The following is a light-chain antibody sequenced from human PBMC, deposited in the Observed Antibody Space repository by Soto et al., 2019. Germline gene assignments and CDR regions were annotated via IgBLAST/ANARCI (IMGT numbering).Light chain of an antibody. V-gene: IGLV2-14*01. Sequence: QSVLTEPACVSVSPGQTITISCTGTSSDIGGYNAVSWYQHHPGKAPKLIIYEVTHRPSGVSDRFSASKSGNTASLTISGLQAEDEADYYCNSFRVSHLYVFGTGTKVTVL. CDR3: NSFRVSHLYV. CDR2: EVT. J-gene: IGLJ1*01. CDR1: SSDIGGYNA.